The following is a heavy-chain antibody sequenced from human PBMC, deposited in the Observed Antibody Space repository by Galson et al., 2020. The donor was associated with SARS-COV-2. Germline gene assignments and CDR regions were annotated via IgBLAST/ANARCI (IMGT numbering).Heavy chain of an antibody. D-gene: IGHD2-2*01. J-gene: IGHJ4*02. CDR1: GFTFSDYW. CDR3: ARDPDCGSDTCYYHY. Sequence: GESLKISCAASGFTFSDYWMTWVRQAPGQRLVWVANIKHDGRDKYYMDSVKGRFTISRDNAENSLYLQMNSLRAEDTAVYYCARDPDCGSDTCYYHYWGQGTLVTVSS. V-gene: IGHV3-7*03. CDR2: IKHDGRDK.